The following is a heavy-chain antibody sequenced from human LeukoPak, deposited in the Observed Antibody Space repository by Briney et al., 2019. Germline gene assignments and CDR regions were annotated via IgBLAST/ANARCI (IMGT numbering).Heavy chain of an antibody. D-gene: IGHD4-17*01. Sequence: GGPLRLSCAASGFTFSNAWMNWVRQSPGKGLEWVGRIKSKTDVGTTDYAAPVKGRFTISRDGSKNTLYLQMNSLKTEDPAVYYCITRGNTVTTLMDVWGHGTKVTVSS. CDR3: ITRGNTVTTLMDV. CDR1: GFTFSNAW. CDR2: IKSKTDVGTT. V-gene: IGHV3-15*07. J-gene: IGHJ6*02.